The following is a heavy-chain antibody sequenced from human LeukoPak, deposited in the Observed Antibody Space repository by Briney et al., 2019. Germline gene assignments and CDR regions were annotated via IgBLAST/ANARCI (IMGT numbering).Heavy chain of an antibody. V-gene: IGHV1-2*02. Sequence: ASVKVSCKASGYTFTGYYMHWVRRAPGQGLEWMGWINPNSGGTNYAQKFQGRVTMTRDTSISTAYMELSRLRSDDTAVYYCAGDRANRGPSGKLGYWGQGTLVTVSS. CDR3: AGDRANRGPSGKLGY. CDR1: GYTFTGYY. J-gene: IGHJ4*02. CDR2: INPNSGGT. D-gene: IGHD3-3*01.